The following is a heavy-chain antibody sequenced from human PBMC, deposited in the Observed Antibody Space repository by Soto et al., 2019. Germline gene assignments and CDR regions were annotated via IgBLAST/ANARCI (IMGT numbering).Heavy chain of an antibody. Sequence: PSGTLSLTCTVSGGSISSGGYYWSWIRQHPGKGLEWIGYIYYSGSTYYNPSLKSRVTISVDTSKNQFSLKLSSVTAADTAVYYCARDVAVTTAGDYYYYGMDVWGQGTTVTVS. CDR2: IYYSGST. V-gene: IGHV4-31*03. CDR3: ARDVAVTTAGDYYYYGMDV. J-gene: IGHJ6*02. CDR1: GGSISSGGYY. D-gene: IGHD4-17*01.